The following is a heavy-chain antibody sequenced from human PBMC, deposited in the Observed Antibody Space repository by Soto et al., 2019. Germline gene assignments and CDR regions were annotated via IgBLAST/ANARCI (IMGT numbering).Heavy chain of an antibody. J-gene: IGHJ4*02. CDR2: IDYGGTI. V-gene: IGHV4-30-2*03. D-gene: IGHD3-10*01. Sequence: CIRHETEKGLEWIGTIDYGGTIYYNPSLKSRITISLDTSKNQISLRLSSVTAADTAVYYCFFHVDTEGSENYSASLGQGPLVTV. CDR3: FFHVDTEGSENYSAS.